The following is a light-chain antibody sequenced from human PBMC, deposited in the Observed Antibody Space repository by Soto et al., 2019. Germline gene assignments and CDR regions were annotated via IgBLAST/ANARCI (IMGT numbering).Light chain of an antibody. CDR1: QSVGSN. CDR2: GAS. V-gene: IGKV3-15*01. J-gene: IGKJ2*01. CDR3: QQYTNWPYT. Sequence: EIVMTQSPATLSVSPGERASLSCRASQSVGSNLAWYQQTAGQAPRLLIYGASTRATGIPARFSGSGSGTEFTRTFSSLQSEDFAVYSCQQYTNWPYTFGQGTKLEIK.